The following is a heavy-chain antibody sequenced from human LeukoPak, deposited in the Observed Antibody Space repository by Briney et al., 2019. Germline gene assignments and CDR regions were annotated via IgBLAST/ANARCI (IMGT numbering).Heavy chain of an antibody. J-gene: IGHJ4*02. Sequence: GGSLRLSCAASGFSFSSFTLNWVRQAPGKGLEWVSYLTNTGKTTLYADSVKGRFTISRDNAQESLFLQMDSLRAEDTAVYYCARQAVFSGDCYYRHFDYWGQGVLVAVSS. CDR2: LTNTGKTT. D-gene: IGHD2-21*02. CDR3: ARQAVFSGDCYYRHFDY. V-gene: IGHV3-48*01. CDR1: GFSFSSFT.